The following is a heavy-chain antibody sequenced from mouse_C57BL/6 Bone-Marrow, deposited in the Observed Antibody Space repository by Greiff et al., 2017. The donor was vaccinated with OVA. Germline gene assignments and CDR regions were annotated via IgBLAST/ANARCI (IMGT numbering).Heavy chain of an antibody. J-gene: IGHJ4*01. CDR1: GFTFSSYA. V-gene: IGHV5-9-1*02. D-gene: IGHD2-1*01. Sequence: EVMLVESGEGLVKPGGSLKLSCAASGFTFSSYAMSWVRQTPEKRLEWVAYISSGGDYIYYADTVKGRFTISRDNARTTLYLQMSRLKSEDTAMYYCTRLLDAMDYWGQGTAVTVSS. CDR2: ISSGGDYI. CDR3: TRLLDAMDY.